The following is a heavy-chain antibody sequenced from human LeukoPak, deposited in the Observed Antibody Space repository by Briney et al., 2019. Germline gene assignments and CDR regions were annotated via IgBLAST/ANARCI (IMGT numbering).Heavy chain of an antibody. D-gene: IGHD3-22*01. V-gene: IGHV4-39*01. CDR3: ARNYDSSGYYRVPHNWFDP. CDR2: IYYSGST. J-gene: IGHJ5*02. Sequence: SETLSLTCTVSGGSISSSSYYWGWIRQPPGTGLEWIGSIYYSGSTYYNPSLKSRVTISVDTSKNQFSLKLSSVTAADTAVYYCARNYDSSGYYRVPHNWFDPWGQGTLVTVSS. CDR1: GGSISSSSYY.